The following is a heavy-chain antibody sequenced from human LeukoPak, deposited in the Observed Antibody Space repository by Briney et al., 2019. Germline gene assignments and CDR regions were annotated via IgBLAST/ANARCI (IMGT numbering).Heavy chain of an antibody. J-gene: IGHJ3*02. CDR2: IYYSGST. D-gene: IGHD6-19*01. Sequence: SETLSLTCTVSGGSISSYYWSWIRQPPGKGLEWIGYIYYSGSTNYNPSLKSRVTISVDTSKNQFSLKLSSVTAADTAVYYCARSDRDSIAVAGTTAFDIWGQGTMVTVSS. V-gene: IGHV4-59*12. CDR3: ARSDRDSIAVAGTTAFDI. CDR1: GGSISSYY.